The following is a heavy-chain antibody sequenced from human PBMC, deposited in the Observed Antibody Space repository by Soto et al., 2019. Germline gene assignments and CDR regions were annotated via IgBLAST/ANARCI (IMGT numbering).Heavy chain of an antibody. Sequence: GASVKVSCKASGFTFTSSAVQWVRQARGQRLEWIGWIVVGSGNTNYAQKFQERVTITRDMSTSTAYMELSSLRSEDTAVYYCAALSPIAAAGNDYWGQGTLVTVSS. CDR1: GFTFTSSA. CDR2: IVVGSGNT. CDR3: AALSPIAAAGNDY. J-gene: IGHJ4*02. V-gene: IGHV1-58*01. D-gene: IGHD6-13*01.